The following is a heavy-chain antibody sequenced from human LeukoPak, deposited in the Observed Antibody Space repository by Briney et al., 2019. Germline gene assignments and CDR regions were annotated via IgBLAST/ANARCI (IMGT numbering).Heavy chain of an antibody. Sequence: GPLRLSCAASGFTFSTYTMNWVRQAPGKGLEWVSSISSSSNNINYADSVKGRFTISRDNAMNSVHLQMNSLRVEDTAVYYCARGYQRRDYWGQGTLITVSS. CDR1: GFTFSTYT. D-gene: IGHD2-2*01. V-gene: IGHV3-21*01. CDR3: ARGYQRRDY. CDR2: ISSSSNNI. J-gene: IGHJ4*02.